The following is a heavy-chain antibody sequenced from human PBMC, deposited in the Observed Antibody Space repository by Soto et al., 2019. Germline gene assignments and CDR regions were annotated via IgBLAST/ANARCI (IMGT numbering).Heavy chain of an antibody. J-gene: IGHJ5*02. Sequence: SETLSLTCTVSGGSISSYYWSWIRQPPGKGLEWIGYIYYSGSTNYNPSLKSLVSISVDTSKKQFSLKLISVTAADTAVYYCSRGGQQLVLTWFDPWGQGTLVTVSS. CDR1: GGSISSYY. CDR3: SRGGQQLVLTWFDP. V-gene: IGHV4-59*01. D-gene: IGHD6-13*01. CDR2: IYYSGST.